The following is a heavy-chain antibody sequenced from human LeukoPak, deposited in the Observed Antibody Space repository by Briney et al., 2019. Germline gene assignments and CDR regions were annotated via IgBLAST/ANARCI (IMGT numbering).Heavy chain of an antibody. Sequence: ASVKVSCKASGYTFSNYGISWVRQAPGQGLEWMGWINPNSGGTNYAQKFQGRVTMTRDTSISTAYMELSRLRSDDTAVYYCARDHKTMSTDYWGQGTLVTVSS. D-gene: IGHD3-22*01. J-gene: IGHJ4*02. CDR3: ARDHKTMSTDY. CDR1: GYTFSNYG. CDR2: INPNSGGT. V-gene: IGHV1-2*02.